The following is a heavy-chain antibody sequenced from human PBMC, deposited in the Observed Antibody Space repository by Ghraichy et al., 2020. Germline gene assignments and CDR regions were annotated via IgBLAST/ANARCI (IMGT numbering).Heavy chain of an antibody. V-gene: IGHV3-23*01. CDR2: ISGSGGTT. D-gene: IGHD4-17*01. Sequence: GGSLRLSCQASGFTFSSYAMSWVRQAPGKGLEWVSAISGSGGTTYYADSVKGRFTISRDNSKNTLYLQMNSLRVEDTALYYCAKDRGVTTPFGYWGQGTLVTVSS. CDR3: AKDRGVTTPFGY. CDR1: GFTFSSYA. J-gene: IGHJ4*02.